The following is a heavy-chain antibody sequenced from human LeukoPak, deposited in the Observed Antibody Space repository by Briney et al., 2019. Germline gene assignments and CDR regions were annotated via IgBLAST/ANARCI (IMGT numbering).Heavy chain of an antibody. Sequence: GGSLTLSCQASGFTFYMYAMSWVRQAPGKGLEWVASMCGTAGCTFYPDSVKGRFTISRDNSKNVLYLRMNSLTAEDTAIYYCAKDRPNFHENSGHYYRRDGDSWGQGALVTVSS. CDR3: AKDRPNFHENSGHYYRRDGDS. CDR2: MCGTAGCT. D-gene: IGHD3-22*01. CDR1: GFTFYMYA. J-gene: IGHJ5*01. V-gene: IGHV3-23*01.